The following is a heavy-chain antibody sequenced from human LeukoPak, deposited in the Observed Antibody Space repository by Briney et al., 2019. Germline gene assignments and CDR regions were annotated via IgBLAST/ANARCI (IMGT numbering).Heavy chain of an antibody. CDR3: AKVYYYDSEPFDY. V-gene: IGHV3-23*01. J-gene: IGHJ4*02. CDR1: GFTFSSYA. CDR2: ISGSGGST. D-gene: IGHD3-22*01. Sequence: GSLRLSCAASGFTFSSYAMNWVRQAPGKGLEWVSSISGSGGSTYYADFVKGRFTISRDNSKNTLYLQMNSLRAEDTAVYYCAKVYYYDSEPFDYWGQGTLVTVSS.